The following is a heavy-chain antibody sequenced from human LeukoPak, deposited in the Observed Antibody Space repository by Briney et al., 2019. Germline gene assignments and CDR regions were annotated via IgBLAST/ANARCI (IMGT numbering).Heavy chain of an antibody. Sequence: PGGSLRLSCAASGFTFSTYAMDWVRQAPGKGLEWVAVISYDGSKQNYADSVKGRFTISRDNSKNTLYLQMNSLRAEDTAVYYCAKPQVKRPYDSSVPHYWGQGTLVTVSS. CDR2: ISYDGSKQ. V-gene: IGHV3-30-3*02. CDR1: GFTFSTYA. D-gene: IGHD3-22*01. J-gene: IGHJ4*02. CDR3: AKPQVKRPYDSSVPHY.